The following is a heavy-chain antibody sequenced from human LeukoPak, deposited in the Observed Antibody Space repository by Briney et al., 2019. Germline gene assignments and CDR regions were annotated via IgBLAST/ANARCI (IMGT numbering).Heavy chain of an antibody. V-gene: IGHV4-61*01. D-gene: IGHD2-8*01. Sequence: SETLSLTCTVSSGSVSNSHYYWAWVRQPPGKGLEWLGYIYYSGSTNYNPSLKSRVTISVDTSKNQFSLKLSSVTAADTAVYYCARSPGGVGFDYWGQGTLVTVSS. J-gene: IGHJ4*02. CDR3: ARSPGGVGFDY. CDR1: SGSVSNSHYY. CDR2: IYYSGST.